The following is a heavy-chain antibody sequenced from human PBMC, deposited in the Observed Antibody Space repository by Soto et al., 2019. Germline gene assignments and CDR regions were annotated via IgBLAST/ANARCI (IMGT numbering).Heavy chain of an antibody. J-gene: IGHJ4*02. CDR1: GGSISSYY. CDR3: ATNGYYDSSGYYPPPGY. CDR2: IYYSGST. Sequence: PSETLSLTCTVSGGSISSYYWSWIRQPPGKGLEWIGYIYYSGSTYYNPSLKSRVTISVDTPKNQFSLKLSSVTAADTAVYYCATNGYYDSSGYYPPPGYWGQGTLVTVSS. D-gene: IGHD3-22*01. V-gene: IGHV4-59*12.